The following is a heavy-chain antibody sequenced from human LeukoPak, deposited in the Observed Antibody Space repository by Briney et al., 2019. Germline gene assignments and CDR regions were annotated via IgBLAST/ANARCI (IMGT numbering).Heavy chain of an antibody. CDR3: ARGRPGYYFDY. Sequence: GGSLRLSCAASGFTVSSNYMSWVRQAPGKGLEWVSVIYSGGSTYYADSVKGRFTICRDNSKNTLYLQMNSLRAEDTAVYYCARGRPGYYFDYWGQGTLVTVSS. J-gene: IGHJ4*02. CDR1: GFTVSSNY. D-gene: IGHD7-27*01. CDR2: IYSGGST. V-gene: IGHV3-53*01.